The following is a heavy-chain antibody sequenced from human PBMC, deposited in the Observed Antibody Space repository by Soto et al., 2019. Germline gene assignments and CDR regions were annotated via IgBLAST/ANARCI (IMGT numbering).Heavy chain of an antibody. Sequence: PSETLSLTCTVSGGSITSSYWSWIRRPTGKGLEWIAYIYDTGISGYTPSTSYNPSLKSRVTMSVDTSKRQFSLKLTSVTAADTAVYYCARGEDAFFYYGLDVWGQGITVTVSS. CDR1: GGSITSSY. CDR2: IYDTGISGYTPST. J-gene: IGHJ6*02. CDR3: ARGEDAFFYYGLDV. V-gene: IGHV4-59*01.